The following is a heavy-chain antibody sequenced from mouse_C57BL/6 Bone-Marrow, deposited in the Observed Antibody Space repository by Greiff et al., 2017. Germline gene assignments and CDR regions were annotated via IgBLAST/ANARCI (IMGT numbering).Heavy chain of an antibody. CDR3: PTWPYYDGSSCAAWVAY. CDR2: IDPENGDT. V-gene: IGHV14-4*01. D-gene: IGHD1-1*01. J-gene: IGHJ3*01. Sequence: VQLQQSGAELVRPGASVKLSCTASGFNIKDDYMHWVKQRPEQGLEWIGWIDPENGDTEYASKFQGKATITADTSSNTACLQLSSLTSEDTAVYYCPTWPYYDGSSCAAWVAYWGRGTLVTVSA. CDR1: GFNIKDDY.